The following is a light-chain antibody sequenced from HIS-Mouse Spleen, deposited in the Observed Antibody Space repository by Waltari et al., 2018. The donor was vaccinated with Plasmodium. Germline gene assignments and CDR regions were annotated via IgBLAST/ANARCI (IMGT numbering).Light chain of an antibody. Sequence: QSALTQPRSVSGSPGQSVTISCPGTSSDVGGYHYVSWYQQHPGKAPKLMIYDVSTRPSGGPERFSGSKSGNTAARTISGLQAEDEADYYCCSDAGSYTLVFGGGTKLTVL. V-gene: IGLV2-11*01. CDR2: DVS. J-gene: IGLJ2*01. CDR3: CSDAGSYTLV. CDR1: SSDVGGYHY.